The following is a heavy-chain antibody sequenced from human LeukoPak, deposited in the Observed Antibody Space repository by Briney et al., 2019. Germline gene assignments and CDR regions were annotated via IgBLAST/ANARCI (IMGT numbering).Heavy chain of an antibody. D-gene: IGHD3-22*01. V-gene: IGHV4-34*01. Sequence: PSETLSLTCAVYGGSFSGYYWSWIRQPPGKGLEWIGEINHSGSTNYNPSLKSRVTISVDTSKNQFSLKLSSVTAADTAVYYCARDLGYYDSSGHQGPFDYWGQGTLVTVSS. CDR1: GGSFSGYY. CDR2: INHSGST. CDR3: ARDLGYYDSSGHQGPFDY. J-gene: IGHJ4*02.